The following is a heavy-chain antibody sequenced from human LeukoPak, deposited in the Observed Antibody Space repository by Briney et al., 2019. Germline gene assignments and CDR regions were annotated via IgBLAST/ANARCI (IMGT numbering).Heavy chain of an antibody. Sequence: GGSLRLSCAASGFTFSSYAMHWVRQAPGKGLEWVAVISYDGSNKYYADSVKGRFTISRDNSKNTLYLQMNSLRAEDTAVYYCARASSSGWYYFDYWGQGTLVTVSS. D-gene: IGHD6-19*01. CDR3: ARASSSGWYYFDY. CDR1: GFTFSSYA. J-gene: IGHJ4*02. V-gene: IGHV3-30-3*01. CDR2: ISYDGSNK.